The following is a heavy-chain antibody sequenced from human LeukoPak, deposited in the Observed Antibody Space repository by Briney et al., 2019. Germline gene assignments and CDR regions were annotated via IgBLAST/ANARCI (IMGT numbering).Heavy chain of an antibody. J-gene: IGHJ6*02. V-gene: IGHV7-4-1*02. CDR2: INTNTGNP. Sequence: ASVKVSCKASGYLFISHGFSWVRQAPGQGLEWMGWINTNTGNPTYAQGFTGRFVFSLDTSVSTAYLQISSLKAEDTAVYYCASIMITFGGVIPLPYGMDVWGQGTTVTVSS. CDR1: GYLFISHG. CDR3: ASIMITFGGVIPLPYGMDV. D-gene: IGHD3-16*02.